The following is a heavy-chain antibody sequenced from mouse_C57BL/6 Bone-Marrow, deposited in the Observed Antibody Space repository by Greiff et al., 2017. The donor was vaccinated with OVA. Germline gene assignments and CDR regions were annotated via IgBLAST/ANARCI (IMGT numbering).Heavy chain of an antibody. Sequence: QVQLQQSGPELVKPGASVKISCKASGYAFSSSWMNWVKQRPGKGLEWIGRIYPGDGDTNYNGKFKGKATLTADKSSSTAYMQLSSLTSEDSAVYFCATMTTVVDYYAMDYWGQGTSVTVSS. J-gene: IGHJ4*01. CDR3: ATMTTVVDYYAMDY. V-gene: IGHV1-82*01. CDR1: GYAFSSSW. D-gene: IGHD1-1*01. CDR2: IYPGDGDT.